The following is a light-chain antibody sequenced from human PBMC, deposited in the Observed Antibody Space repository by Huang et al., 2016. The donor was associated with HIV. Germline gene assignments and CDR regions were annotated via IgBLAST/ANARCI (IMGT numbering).Light chain of an antibody. J-gene: IGKJ4*01. CDR3: QQLRSYPLT. Sequence: QLTQSPSSLSASIGDRVTITFRASQGISTSLTWYQQKPGKAPNLLIVDASSLRSGGPSRFSGSRSGTVFTLSISSLQPEDFATYFCQQLRSYPLTFGGGTKVEIK. CDR1: QGISTS. CDR2: DAS. V-gene: IGKV1-9*01.